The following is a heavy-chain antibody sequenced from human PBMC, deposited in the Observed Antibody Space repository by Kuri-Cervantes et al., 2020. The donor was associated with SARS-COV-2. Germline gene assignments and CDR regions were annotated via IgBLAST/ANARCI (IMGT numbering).Heavy chain of an antibody. Sequence: SETLSLTCTISGGSISSYYWSWIRQPPGKGLEWIGEINHSGSTNYNPSLKSRVTISVDTSKNQFSLKLSSVTAADTAVYYCHGGGPAYYGSGSYFDAFDIWGQGTMVTVSS. CDR3: HGGGPAYYGSGSYFDAFDI. CDR1: GGSISSYY. CDR2: INHSGST. J-gene: IGHJ3*02. D-gene: IGHD3-10*01. V-gene: IGHV4-34*01.